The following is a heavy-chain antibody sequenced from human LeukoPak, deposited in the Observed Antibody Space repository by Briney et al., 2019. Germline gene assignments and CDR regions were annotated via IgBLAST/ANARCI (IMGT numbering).Heavy chain of an antibody. Sequence: ASVKVSCKASGYTFTGYYMHWVRQAPGQGLEWMGWINPNSGGTNYAQKFQGRVTMTRDTSISTAYMELSRLRSDDTAVYYCARGVAVAAAGTRRNWFDPWGQGTLVTVSS. D-gene: IGHD6-13*01. CDR1: GYTFTGYY. CDR2: INPNSGGT. V-gene: IGHV1-2*02. J-gene: IGHJ5*02. CDR3: ARGVAVAAAGTRRNWFDP.